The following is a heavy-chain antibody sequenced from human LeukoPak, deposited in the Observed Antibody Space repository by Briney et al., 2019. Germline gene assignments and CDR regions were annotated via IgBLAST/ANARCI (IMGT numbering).Heavy chain of an antibody. V-gene: IGHV3-23*01. CDR1: GFTFSSYA. CDR3: AKDALYYDFWSGYYSLVDSGWDY. CDR2: ISGSGGST. J-gene: IGHJ4*02. D-gene: IGHD3-3*01. Sequence: GGSLRLSCAASGFTFSSYAMSWVRQAPGKGLEWVSAISGSGGSTYYADSVKGRFTISRDNSKNTLYLQMNSLGAEDTAVYYCAKDALYYDFWSGYYSLVDSGWDYWGQGTLVTVSS.